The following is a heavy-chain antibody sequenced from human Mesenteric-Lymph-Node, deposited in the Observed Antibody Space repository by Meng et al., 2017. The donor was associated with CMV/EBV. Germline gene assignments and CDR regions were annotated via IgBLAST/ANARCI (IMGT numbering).Heavy chain of an antibody. CDR3: AKGLWQLASYFDY. V-gene: IGHV3-53*01. J-gene: IGHJ4*02. D-gene: IGHD6-6*01. CDR2: IYSGGET. Sequence: GGPLRLSCAASGFTVSSNYMSWVRQAPGKGLEWVSVIYSGGETDYADSVKGRVTISRDNSKNTLYLQMNSLRAEDTAVYYCAKGLWQLASYFDYWGQGTLVTVSS. CDR1: GFTVSSNY.